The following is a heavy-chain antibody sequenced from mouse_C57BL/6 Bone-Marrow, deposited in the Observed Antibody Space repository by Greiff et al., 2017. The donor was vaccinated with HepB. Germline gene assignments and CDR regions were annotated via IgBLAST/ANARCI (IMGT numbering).Heavy chain of an antibody. Sequence: QVQLQQSGPELVKPGASVKISCKASGYTFTDYYINWVKQRPGQGLEWIGWIFPGSGSTYYNEKFKGKATLTVDKSSSTAYMLLSSLTSEDSAVYFCARSNYYGSSYLYYAMDYWGQGTSVTVSS. J-gene: IGHJ4*01. D-gene: IGHD1-1*01. CDR3: ARSNYYGSSYLYYAMDY. CDR1: GYTFTDYY. V-gene: IGHV1-75*01. CDR2: IFPGSGST.